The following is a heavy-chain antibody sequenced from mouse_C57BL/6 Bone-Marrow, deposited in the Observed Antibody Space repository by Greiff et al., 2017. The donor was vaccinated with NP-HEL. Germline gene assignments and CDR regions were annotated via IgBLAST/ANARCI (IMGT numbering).Heavy chain of an antibody. V-gene: IGHV14-3*01. Sequence: EVQLQQSVAELVRPGASVKLSCTASGFTIKNTYMHWVKQRPEQGLEWIGRIDPANGNTNYAPKFQGKATMTADTSSNTAYLQRSSLTSEDTAIYYGARWTTVVATNAMDYWGQGTSVTVSS. D-gene: IGHD1-1*01. CDR2: IDPANGNT. J-gene: IGHJ4*01. CDR3: ARWTTVVATNAMDY. CDR1: GFTIKNTY.